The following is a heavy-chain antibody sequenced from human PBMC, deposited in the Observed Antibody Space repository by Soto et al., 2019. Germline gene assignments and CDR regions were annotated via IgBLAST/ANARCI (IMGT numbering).Heavy chain of an antibody. CDR3: ARAKGRYYYDSSGSDAFDI. J-gene: IGHJ3*02. D-gene: IGHD3-22*01. V-gene: IGHV3-21*01. Sequence: PGGSLRLSCAASGFTFSSYSMNWVRQAPGKGLEWVSSISSSSSYIYYADSVKGRFTISRDNAKNSLYLQMNSLRAEDTAVYYCARAKGRYYYDSSGSDAFDIWGQGTMVTVSS. CDR1: GFTFSSYS. CDR2: ISSSSSYI.